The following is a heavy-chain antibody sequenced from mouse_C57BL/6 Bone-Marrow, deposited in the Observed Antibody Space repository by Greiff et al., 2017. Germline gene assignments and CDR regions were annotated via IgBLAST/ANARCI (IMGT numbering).Heavy chain of an antibody. J-gene: IGHJ4*01. CDR1: GYTFTSYG. Sequence: VQLQESGAELARPGASVKLSCKASGYTFTSYGISWVKQRTGQGLEWIGEIYPRSGNTYYNEKFKGKATLTADKSSSTAYMELRSLTSEDYAVYFCARDGCCAMNDWGQGTSVTVS. CDR2: IYPRSGNT. CDR3: ARDGCCAMND. V-gene: IGHV1-81*01. D-gene: IGHD2-3*01.